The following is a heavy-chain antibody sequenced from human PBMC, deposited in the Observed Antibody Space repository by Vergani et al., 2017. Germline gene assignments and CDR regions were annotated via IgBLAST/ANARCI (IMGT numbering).Heavy chain of an antibody. V-gene: IGHV3-30-3*01. CDR1: GFTFSSYA. D-gene: IGHD2-8*01. CDR3: ARDPSGRKGLVLMVYAYYYMDV. Sequence: QVQLVESGGGVVQPGRSLRLSCAASGFTFSSYAMHWVRQAPGKGLEWVAVISYDGSNKYYADSVKGRFTISRDNSKNTLYLQMNSLRAEDTAVYYCARDPSGRKGLVLMVYAYYYMDVWGKGTTVTVSS. J-gene: IGHJ6*03. CDR2: ISYDGSNK.